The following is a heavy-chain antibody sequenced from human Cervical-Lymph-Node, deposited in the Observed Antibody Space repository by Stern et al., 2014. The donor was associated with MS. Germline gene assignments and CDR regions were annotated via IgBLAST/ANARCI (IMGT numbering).Heavy chain of an antibody. CDR2: LYPGDS. Sequence: EVHLVESGAEVKKPGESLKISCQGIGYNFTSYWTGWVRQIPGQALARKGTLYPGDSYSPSFQGQVTISVDKSISTAYLQWSSLKASDTAMYYCARRVCARRDGYNYCYFDYWGQGTLVTVSS. CDR3: ARRVCARRDGYNYCYFDY. J-gene: IGHJ4*02. CDR1: GYNFTSYW. V-gene: IGHV5-51*01. D-gene: IGHD5-24*01.